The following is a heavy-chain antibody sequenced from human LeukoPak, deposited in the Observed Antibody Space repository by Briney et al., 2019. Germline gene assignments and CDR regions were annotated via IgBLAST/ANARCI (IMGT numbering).Heavy chain of an antibody. Sequence: QPGGSLRLSCAASGFTFSSYAMSWVRQAPGKGLEWVSAISGSGGSTYYADSVKGRFTISRDNSKNTLYLQMNSLRAEDTAVSYXXXXXXXXXXXXXXRPGYSDYWGQGTLVTVSS. CDR2: ISGSGGST. V-gene: IGHV3-23*01. CDR1: GFTFSSYA. J-gene: IGHJ4*02. D-gene: IGHD1-14*01. CDR3: XXXXXXXXXXXXXRPGYSDY.